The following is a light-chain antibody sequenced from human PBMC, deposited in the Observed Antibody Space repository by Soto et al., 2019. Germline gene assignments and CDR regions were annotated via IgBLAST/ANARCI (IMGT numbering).Light chain of an antibody. Sequence: DIQMTQSPSSLSASVGDRVTITCRASQSIFSFLSWYQQRPGKAPRLLSNAASNLQSGVPSRFRGSGSETDFTLTITSLQPEDFETYYCQQSYTTPRTFGQGTKVDIK. CDR1: QSIFSF. J-gene: IGKJ1*01. CDR2: AAS. CDR3: QQSYTTPRT. V-gene: IGKV1-39*01.